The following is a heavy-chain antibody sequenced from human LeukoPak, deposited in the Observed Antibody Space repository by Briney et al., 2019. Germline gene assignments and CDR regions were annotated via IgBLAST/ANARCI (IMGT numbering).Heavy chain of an antibody. J-gene: IGHJ4*02. CDR2: ISASGGST. V-gene: IGHV3-23*01. D-gene: IGHD4-23*01. CDR3: VLGHYGGLFDN. CDR1: GFSFSSYA. Sequence: GGSLRLSCAASGFSFSSYAMSWVRQAPGKGLEWVSGISASGGSTYYADSVKGRFTISRDNSKNTLSLQMNSLRAEDTAVYYCVLGHYGGLFDNWGQGTLVTVSS.